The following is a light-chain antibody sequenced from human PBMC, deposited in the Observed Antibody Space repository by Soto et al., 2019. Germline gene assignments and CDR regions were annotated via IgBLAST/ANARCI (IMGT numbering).Light chain of an antibody. CDR2: DAS. CDR1: QSVSGW. Sequence: DIQMTQSPSTLSGSVGDRVTITCRASQSVSGWLAWYQQKPGEAPKLLIYDASALPRGVPSRFSGSGSGTKITLTIASLQPDDFATYYCQQYETFSGTFGPGTKVDI. V-gene: IGKV1-5*01. J-gene: IGKJ1*01. CDR3: QQYETFSGT.